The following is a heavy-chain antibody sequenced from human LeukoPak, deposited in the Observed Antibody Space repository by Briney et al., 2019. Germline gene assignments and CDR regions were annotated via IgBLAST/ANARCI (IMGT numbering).Heavy chain of an antibody. D-gene: IGHD2-2*02. J-gene: IGHJ4*02. Sequence: GGSLRLSCAASGFTFSSYSMNWVRQAPGKGLEWVSAISGSGGSTYYADSVKGRFTISRDNSKNTLYLQMNGLRAEDTAVYYCAKVGYCSSTSCYTPWYYFDYWGQGTLVTVSS. CDR3: AKVGYCSSTSCYTPWYYFDY. V-gene: IGHV3-23*01. CDR1: GFTFSSYS. CDR2: ISGSGGST.